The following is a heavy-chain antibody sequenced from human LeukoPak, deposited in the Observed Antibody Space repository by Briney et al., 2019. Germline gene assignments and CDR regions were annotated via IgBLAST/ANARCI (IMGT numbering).Heavy chain of an antibody. CDR1: GGSISSISYY. J-gene: IGHJ5*02. CDR3: ARGLKLRKNLNWFDP. CDR2: LYYTGST. D-gene: IGHD1-7*01. V-gene: IGHV4-39*07. Sequence: SETLSLTCTVSGGSISSISYYWGWIRQPPGEGLEWIGSLYYTGSTNYNPSLKSRVTISVDTSKNQFSLKLSSVTAADTAVYYCARGLKLRKNLNWFDPWGQGTLVTVSS.